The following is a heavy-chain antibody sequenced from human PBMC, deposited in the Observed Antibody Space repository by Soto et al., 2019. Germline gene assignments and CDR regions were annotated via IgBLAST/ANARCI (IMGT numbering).Heavy chain of an antibody. V-gene: IGHV3-66*01. CDR3: ARDDVPCDGGRCYGIPLDV. Sequence: EVQLVESGGGLVQPGGSLRLSCAASGFTVSSKYMTWVRQAPGKGLEWVSLIQSGGTTYYADSVKGRFTISRDTSENTLHLQMDSLRVEDTAVYYCARDDVPCDGGRCYGIPLDVWGKGTKVTVSS. CDR2: IQSGGTT. CDR1: GFTVSSKY. D-gene: IGHD2-15*01. J-gene: IGHJ6*03.